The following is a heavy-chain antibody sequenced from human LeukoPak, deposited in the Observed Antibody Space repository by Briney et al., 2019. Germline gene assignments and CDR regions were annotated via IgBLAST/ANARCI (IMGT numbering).Heavy chain of an antibody. CDR2: IYPGDSDT. Sequence: GESLKISCKGSGYSFTSYWIGWVRQMPGKGLEWMGIIYPGDSDTRYSPSFQGQVTISADKPISTAYLQWSSLKASDTAMYYCARAKRRYSSGPPLFDYWGQGTLVTVSS. CDR3: ARAKRRYSSGPPLFDY. V-gene: IGHV5-51*04. D-gene: IGHD6-19*01. CDR1: GYSFTSYW. J-gene: IGHJ4*02.